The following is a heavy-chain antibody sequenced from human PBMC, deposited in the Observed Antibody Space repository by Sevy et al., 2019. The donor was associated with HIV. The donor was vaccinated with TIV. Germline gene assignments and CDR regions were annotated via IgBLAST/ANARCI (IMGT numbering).Heavy chain of an antibody. CDR2: ISTSGSNR. D-gene: IGHD1-1*01. V-gene: IGHV3-48*03. CDR1: GFTFSSFE. Sequence: GGSLRLSCVASGFTFSSFEMNWVRQAPGKGLEWVSSISTSGSNRDYADSLKGRVTISRDNAKKSLYLQMNSLRADDTAIYFCAKRGGQYDLGMDVWGQGTTVTVSS. CDR3: AKRGGQYDLGMDV. J-gene: IGHJ6*02.